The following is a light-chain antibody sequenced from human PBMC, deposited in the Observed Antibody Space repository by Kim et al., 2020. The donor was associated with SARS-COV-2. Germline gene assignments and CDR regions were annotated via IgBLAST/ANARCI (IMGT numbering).Light chain of an antibody. CDR2: GVS. V-gene: IGKV1-39*01. Sequence: DIQMTQSPSSLSASVGDRVTITCRASQAITGYVNWYQQKPGKAPKLLIYGVSTLQSGVPSRFVGSGSGTDFALTISGLEPEDFATYYCQETFTTPPYILGQGTKLEIK. CDR1: QAITGY. J-gene: IGKJ2*01. CDR3: QETFTTPPYI.